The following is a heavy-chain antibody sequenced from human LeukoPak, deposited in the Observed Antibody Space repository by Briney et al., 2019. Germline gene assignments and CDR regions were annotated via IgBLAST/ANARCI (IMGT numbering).Heavy chain of an antibody. V-gene: IGHV3-21*01. J-gene: IGHJ4*02. CDR2: ISSSSSYI. Sequence: PGGSLRLSCAASGFTFSSYSMNWVRQAPGKGLEWVSSISSSSSYIYYADSVKGRFTISRDNAKNSLHLQMNGLRAEDTAVYYCARDHMVRGVTALYYFDYWGQGTLVTVSS. CDR3: ARDHMVRGVTALYYFDY. D-gene: IGHD3-10*01. CDR1: GFTFSSYS.